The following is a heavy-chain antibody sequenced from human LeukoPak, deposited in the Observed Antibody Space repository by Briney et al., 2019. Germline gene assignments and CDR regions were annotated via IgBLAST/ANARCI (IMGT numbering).Heavy chain of an antibody. V-gene: IGHV3-11*04. CDR2: ISSSGRTI. D-gene: IGHD6-6*01. CDR1: GFTFSDHY. Sequence: PGGSLRLSCAASGFTFSDHYMNWIRQAPGKGLEWVSYISSSGRTISYADSVKGRFTIFRDNAKNSLYLQMNSLRAEDTAVYFCARETSTRPLDTWGQGTLVTVSS. CDR3: ARETSTRPLDT. J-gene: IGHJ5*02.